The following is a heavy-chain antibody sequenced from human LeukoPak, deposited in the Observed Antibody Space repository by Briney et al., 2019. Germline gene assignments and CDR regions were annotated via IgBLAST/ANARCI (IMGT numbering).Heavy chain of an antibody. CDR3: ARRVVGATIDY. CDR2: ISPNSGGT. J-gene: IGHJ4*01. Sequence: ASVKVSCKAFGYTFTAYYMHWVRQAPGQGLEWMGWISPNSGGTNYAQKLQGRVTMTTDTSTSTAYMELRSLRSDDTAVYYCARRVVGATIDYWGQGTLVTVSS. V-gene: IGHV1-2*02. D-gene: IGHD1-26*01. CDR1: GYTFTAYY.